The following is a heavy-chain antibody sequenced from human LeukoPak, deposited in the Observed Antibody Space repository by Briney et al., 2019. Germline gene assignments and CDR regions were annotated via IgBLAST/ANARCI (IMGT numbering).Heavy chain of an antibody. Sequence: SETLSLTCTVSGGSISSGSYYWRWLRQPAGKGLEWIGRIYTSGSTNYNPSLKSRVTISVDTSKNQFSLKLSSVTAADTAVYYCARGITIFGVVTAFDYWGQGTLVTVSS. V-gene: IGHV4-61*02. CDR1: GGSISSGSYY. CDR2: IYTSGST. J-gene: IGHJ4*02. D-gene: IGHD3-3*01. CDR3: ARGITIFGVVTAFDY.